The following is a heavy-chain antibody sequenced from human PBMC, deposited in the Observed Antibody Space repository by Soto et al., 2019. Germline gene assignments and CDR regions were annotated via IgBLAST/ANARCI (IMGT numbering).Heavy chain of an antibody. CDR3: AKDTYYDILTGYLSRDAFDI. V-gene: IGHV3-23*01. D-gene: IGHD3-9*01. Sequence: GGSLRLSCAASGFTFSSYAMSWVRQAPGKGLEWVSAISGSGGSTYYADSVKGRFTISRDNSKNTLYLQMNSLRAEDTAVYYCAKDTYYDILTGYLSRDAFDIWGQGTMVTVS. J-gene: IGHJ3*02. CDR1: GFTFSSYA. CDR2: ISGSGGST.